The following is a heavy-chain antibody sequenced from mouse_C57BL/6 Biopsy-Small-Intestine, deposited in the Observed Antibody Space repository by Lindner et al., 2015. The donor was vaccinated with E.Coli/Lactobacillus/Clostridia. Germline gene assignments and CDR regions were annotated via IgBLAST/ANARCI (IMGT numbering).Heavy chain of an antibody. Sequence: SVKVSCKASGGTFTDYSINWVRQAPGQGLEWLGRIIPFLGKVDYAQRFQGRVTISADKSTSTAYLELSSLRSEDTAIYFCARVPYYYDTSGYYFDYWGQGTLVTVSS. D-gene: IGHD1-1*02. CDR1: GGTFTDYS. CDR2: IIPFLGKV. J-gene: IGHJ4*01. CDR3: ARVPYYYDTSGYYFDY. V-gene: IGHV1-77*01.